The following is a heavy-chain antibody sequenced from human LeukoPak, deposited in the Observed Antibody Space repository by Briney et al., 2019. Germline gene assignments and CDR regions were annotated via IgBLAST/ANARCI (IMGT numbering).Heavy chain of an antibody. CDR2: MNPNSGNT. V-gene: IGHV1-8*01. Sequence: GASVKVSRKASGYTFTSYDNNWVRQATGQGLEWMGWMNPNSGNTGYAQKFQGRVTMTRNTSISTAYMELSSLRSEDTAVYYCARQYDTDLDAGYWGQGTLVTVSS. CDR3: ARQYDTDLDAGY. J-gene: IGHJ4*02. CDR1: GYTFTSYD. D-gene: IGHD3-22*01.